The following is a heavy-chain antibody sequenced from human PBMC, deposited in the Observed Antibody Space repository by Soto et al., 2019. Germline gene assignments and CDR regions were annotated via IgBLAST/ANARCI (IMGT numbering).Heavy chain of an antibody. V-gene: IGHV3-7*01. CDR2: IKHDGTEK. J-gene: IGHJ4*02. CDR3: AREGYYTADY. Sequence: EVQLVESGGGLVQPGESLRLSCAASGFTFSSYWMSWVRQAPGKGLEWVANIKHDGTEKNSVDSVKGRFTISRDNAKNSLYLQMNSLRAEDTAVYYCAREGYYTADYWGQGTLVTVSS. CDR1: GFTFSSYW. D-gene: IGHD1-26*01.